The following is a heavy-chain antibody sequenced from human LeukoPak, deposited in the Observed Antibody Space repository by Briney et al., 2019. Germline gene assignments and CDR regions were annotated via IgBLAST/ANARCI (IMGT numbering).Heavy chain of an antibody. Sequence: GESLRLSCAASGFTFSSYGMHWVRQAPGKGLEWVAFIRYDGSNKYYADSVKGRFTISRDNSKNTLYLQVSSLRAEDTAVYYCAEGGSVYGSSPTFDYWGQGNLVTVSS. CDR2: IRYDGSNK. CDR3: AEGGSVYGSSPTFDY. D-gene: IGHD6-6*01. V-gene: IGHV3-30*02. CDR1: GFTFSSYG. J-gene: IGHJ4*02.